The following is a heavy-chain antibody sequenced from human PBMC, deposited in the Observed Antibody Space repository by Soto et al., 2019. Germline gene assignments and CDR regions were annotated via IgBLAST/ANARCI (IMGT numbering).Heavy chain of an antibody. V-gene: IGHV3-21*01. CDR1: VFTFSSYN. Sequence: PGGSLRLSCASSVFTFSSYNMNWVRQAPGKGLEWVSSISSSGFSINYADSVKGRFSISRDNAQNSLHLQMNNLRAEDTAVYYCARNESSNFYGMDVWGQGTTVTVSS. CDR2: ISSSGFSI. J-gene: IGHJ6*02. CDR3: ARNESSNFYGMDV. D-gene: IGHD6-6*01.